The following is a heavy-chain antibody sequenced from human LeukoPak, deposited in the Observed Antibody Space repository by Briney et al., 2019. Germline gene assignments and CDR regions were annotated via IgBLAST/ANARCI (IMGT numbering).Heavy chain of an antibody. J-gene: IGHJ4*02. Sequence: PSETLSLTCAVSGGSLSGFYWSWLRQPPGKGLEWIAEINYSGSTHYSPSLKSRVTIPADTSKNQFSLIVNSVTAADTAVYYCARGGSWPVKYDYWGQGILVTVSS. D-gene: IGHD6-13*01. CDR1: GGSLSGFY. CDR3: ARGGSWPVKYDY. CDR2: INYSGST. V-gene: IGHV4-34*01.